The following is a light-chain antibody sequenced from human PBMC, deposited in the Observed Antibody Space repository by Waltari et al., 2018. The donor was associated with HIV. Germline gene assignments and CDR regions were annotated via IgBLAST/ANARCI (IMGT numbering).Light chain of an antibody. Sequence: DIQMTQSPFSLSASVGDRVTITYQASQDISNYLNWYQQKPGKAPKLLIYDASNLETGVPSRFSGSGSGTDFTFTISSLQPEDIATYYCQQYDNLLTFGGGTKVEIK. CDR1: QDISNY. V-gene: IGKV1-33*01. CDR3: QQYDNLLT. CDR2: DAS. J-gene: IGKJ4*01.